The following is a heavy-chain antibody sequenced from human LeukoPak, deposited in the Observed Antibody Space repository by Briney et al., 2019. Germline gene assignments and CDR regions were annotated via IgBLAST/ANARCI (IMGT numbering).Heavy chain of an antibody. V-gene: IGHV3-23*01. CDR2: ISGSGGST. CDR3: AKDSNYYGSGSYLDS. J-gene: IGHJ4*02. D-gene: IGHD3-10*01. Sequence: PGGSLRLSCAASGFTFSSYAMSWVRQAPGKGLEWVSAISGSGGSTYYADSVKGRFTISRDNSNNTLYLQMNSLRAEDTAVYYCAKDSNYYGSGSYLDSWGQGTLVTVSS. CDR1: GFTFSSYA.